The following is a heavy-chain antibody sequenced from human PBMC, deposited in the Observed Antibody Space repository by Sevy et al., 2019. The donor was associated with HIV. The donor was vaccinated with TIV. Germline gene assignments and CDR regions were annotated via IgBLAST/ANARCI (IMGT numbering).Heavy chain of an antibody. D-gene: IGHD3-10*01. CDR2: VSGNSGAI. V-gene: IGHV3-48*01. CDR3: ARDMAGSYTPLDY. J-gene: IGHJ4*02. CDR1: GFTFSSYS. Sequence: GGSLRLSCAASGFTFSSYSMNWVRQAPEKGLEWISFVSGNSGAINYADSVKGRFTISRDNAKNSLYLQMNSLRVDDTAVHYCARDMAGSYTPLDYWGQGTLVTVSS.